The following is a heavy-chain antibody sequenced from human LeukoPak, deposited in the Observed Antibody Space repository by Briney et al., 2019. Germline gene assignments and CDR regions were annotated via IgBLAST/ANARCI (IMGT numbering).Heavy chain of an antibody. CDR2: IHNSGRI. CDR1: GASISGGSSY. D-gene: IGHD3-10*01. J-gene: IGHJ4*02. CDR3: VRNGYGSGSSW. V-gene: IGHV4-61*02. Sequence: PSQTLSLTCTVSGASISGGSSYWSWIRQPAGEGLGWIGRIHNSGRINYNPSLSSRVTISVDTSKNQVSLKLTSVTAADTAMYYCVRNGYGSGSSWWGQGTLVTVSS.